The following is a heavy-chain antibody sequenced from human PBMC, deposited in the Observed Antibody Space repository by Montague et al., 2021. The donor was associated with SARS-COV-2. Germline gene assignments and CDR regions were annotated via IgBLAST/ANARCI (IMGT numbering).Heavy chain of an antibody. CDR1: GGSFSGYY. J-gene: IGHJ6*04. V-gene: IGHV4-34*01. D-gene: IGHD6-6*01. CDR3: SRVTSISSWVSKPAPV. Sequence: SETLSLTCAVYGGSFSGYYWRWIRQPPGPGLEWIGEVNLSGSTTYNPSLKSRVTISVDTSKNQFSLKLSSVTATDTAVYYCSRVTSISSWVSKPAPVWGKGTTVTVSS. CDR2: VNLSGST.